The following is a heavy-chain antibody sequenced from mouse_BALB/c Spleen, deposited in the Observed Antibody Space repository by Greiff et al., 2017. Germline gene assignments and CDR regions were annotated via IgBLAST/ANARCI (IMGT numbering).Heavy chain of an antibody. CDR1: GYSITSGYY. J-gene: IGHJ3*01. Sequence: ESGPGLVKPSQSLSLTCSVTGYSITSGYYWNWIRQFPGNKLEWMGYISYDGSNNYNPSLKNRISITRDTSKNQFFLKLNSVTTEDTATYYCAREGYGNYVGAYWGQGTLVTVSA. D-gene: IGHD2-10*02. CDR2: ISYDGSN. CDR3: AREGYGNYVGAY. V-gene: IGHV3-6*02.